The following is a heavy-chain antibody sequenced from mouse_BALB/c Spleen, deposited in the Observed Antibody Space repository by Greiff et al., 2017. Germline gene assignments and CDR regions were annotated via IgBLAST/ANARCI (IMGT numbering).Heavy chain of an antibody. CDR2: IDPANGNT. V-gene: IGHV14-3*02. CDR3: ARAYYGNPAWFAY. J-gene: IGHJ3*01. D-gene: IGHD2-10*01. Sequence: EVKLVESGAELVKPGASVKLSCTASGFNIKDTYMHWVKQRPEQGLEWIGRIDPANGNTKYDPKFQGKATITADTSSNTAYLQLSSLTSEDTAVYYCARAYYGNPAWFAYWGQGTLVTVSA. CDR1: GFNIKDTY.